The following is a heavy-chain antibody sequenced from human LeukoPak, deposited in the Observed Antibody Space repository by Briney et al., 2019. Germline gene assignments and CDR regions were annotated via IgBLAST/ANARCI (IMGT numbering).Heavy chain of an antibody. CDR3: ARVYSSSWYQTTNGMDV. V-gene: IGHV1-69*13. J-gene: IGHJ6*02. D-gene: IGHD6-13*01. Sequence: SVKVSCKASGGTFSSYAISWVRQAPGQGLEWMGGIIPIFGTANYAQKFQGRVTITADESTSTAYMELSSLRSEDTAVYYCARVYSSSWYQTTNGMDVWGQGTTVTVSS. CDR2: IIPIFGTA. CDR1: GGTFSSYA.